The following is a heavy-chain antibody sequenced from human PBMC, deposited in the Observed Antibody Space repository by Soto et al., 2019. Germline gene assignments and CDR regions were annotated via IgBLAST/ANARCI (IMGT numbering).Heavy chain of an antibody. CDR2: ISGSGGST. Sequence: EVQLLESGGGLVQPGGSLRLSCAASGFTFSSDAMSWVRQAPGKGLEWVSAISGSGGSTYYADSVKGRFTISRDNSKNTLYLQMNSLRAEDTAVYYCAKGASGGADYYYYMDVWGKGTTVTVSS. J-gene: IGHJ6*03. CDR1: GFTFSSDA. CDR3: AKGASGGADYYYYMDV. D-gene: IGHD6-19*01. V-gene: IGHV3-23*01.